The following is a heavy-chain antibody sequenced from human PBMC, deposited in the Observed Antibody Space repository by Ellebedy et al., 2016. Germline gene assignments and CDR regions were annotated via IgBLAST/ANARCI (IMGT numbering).Heavy chain of an antibody. CDR3: ARDAVRRFDY. CDR2: IKQDGSEK. J-gene: IGHJ4*02. CDR1: GLTFNIYA. D-gene: IGHD6-19*01. Sequence: GESLKISCVASGLTFNIYAMTWVRLAPGRGPEWVASIKQDGSEKQYLDSVKGRFSISRENAKNSVYLQMNSLKAEDTAVYYCARDAVRRFDYWGRGILVTVSS. V-gene: IGHV3-7*01.